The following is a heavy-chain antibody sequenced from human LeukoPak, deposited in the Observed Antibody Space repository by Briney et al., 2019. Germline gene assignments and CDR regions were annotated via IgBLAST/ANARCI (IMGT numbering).Heavy chain of an antibody. D-gene: IGHD6-13*01. V-gene: IGHV3-21*01. CDR3: ARDADIAAAGLLGY. CDR2: ISSSSSYI. CDR1: GITFSSYS. J-gene: IGHJ4*02. Sequence: GGSLRLSCAASGITFSSYSMNWVRQAPGKGLEWVSSISSSSSYIYYADSVKGRFTISRDNAKNSLYLQMNSLRAEDTAVYYCARDADIAAAGLLGYWGQGTLVTVSS.